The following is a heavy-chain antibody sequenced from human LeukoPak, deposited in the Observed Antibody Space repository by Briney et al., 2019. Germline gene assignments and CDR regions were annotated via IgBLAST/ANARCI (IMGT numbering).Heavy chain of an antibody. D-gene: IGHD3-16*02. CDR2: IYYSGST. Sequence: SETLSLTCTVSRGSISSYYWSWIRQPPGQGLEWIGYIYYSGSTNYNPSLKSRVTISVDTSKNQFSLKLSSVTAADTAVYYCARYVWGSYPTFEDYWGQGTLVTVSS. CDR3: ARYVWGSYPTFEDY. CDR1: RGSISSYY. J-gene: IGHJ4*02. V-gene: IGHV4-59*01.